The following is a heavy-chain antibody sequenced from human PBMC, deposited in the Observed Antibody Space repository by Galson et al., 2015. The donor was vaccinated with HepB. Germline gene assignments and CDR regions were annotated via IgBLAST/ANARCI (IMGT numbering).Heavy chain of an antibody. Sequence: SVKVSCKASGYTFSSYSIAWVRQAPGQGLEWMGWISAYDSSTNYAQKFQGRVTMTTETSTTTAYLELRSLRSEDTAVYYCARGALVAVVNANLNNWFDPWGQGTLVTVSS. J-gene: IGHJ5*02. CDR1: GYTFSSYS. CDR2: ISAYDSST. CDR3: ARGALVAVVNANLNNWFDP. D-gene: IGHD2-8*02. V-gene: IGHV1-18*01.